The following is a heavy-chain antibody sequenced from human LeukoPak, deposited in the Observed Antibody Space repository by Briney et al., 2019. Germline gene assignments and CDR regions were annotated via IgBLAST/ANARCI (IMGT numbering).Heavy chain of an antibody. CDR1: GFTFSSYW. J-gene: IGHJ4*02. V-gene: IGHV3-7*01. CDR2: IKQDGSEK. Sequence: GGSLRLSCAASGFTFSSYWMSWVRQAPGKGLEWVANIKQDGSEKYYVDSVKGRFTISRDNSKNALYLQMNSLRAEDTAVYYCARSGNGGNEPFDYWGQGTLVTVSS. D-gene: IGHD4-23*01. CDR3: ARSGNGGNEPFDY.